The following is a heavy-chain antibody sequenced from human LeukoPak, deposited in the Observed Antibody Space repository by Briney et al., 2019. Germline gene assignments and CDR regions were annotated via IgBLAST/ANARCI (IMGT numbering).Heavy chain of an antibody. V-gene: IGHV3-33*06. CDR3: AKTDSGGYYYAVSGSFDY. CDR2: IWYDGSNK. Sequence: PGGSLRLSCAASGFTFSSYGMHWLRQAPGKGLEWVAVIWYDGSNKYYADSVKGRFTISRDNSKNTLYLQMNSLRAEDTAVYYYAKTDSGGYYYAVSGSFDYWGQGTLVTVSS. D-gene: IGHD3-22*01. J-gene: IGHJ4*02. CDR1: GFTFSSYG.